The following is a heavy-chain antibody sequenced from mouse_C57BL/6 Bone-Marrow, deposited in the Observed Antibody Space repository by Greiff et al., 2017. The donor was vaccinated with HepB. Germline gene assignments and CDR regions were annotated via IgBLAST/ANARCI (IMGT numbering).Heavy chain of an antibody. CDR2: IDPSDSYT. CDR1: GYTFTSYW. CDR3: ALRFWFAY. J-gene: IGHJ3*01. V-gene: IGHV1-50*01. D-gene: IGHD1-1*01. Sequence: VQLQQPGAELVKPGASVKLSCKASGYTFTSYWMQWVKQRPGQGLEWIGEIDPSDSYTNYNQKFKGKATLTVDTSSSTAYMQLSSLTSEDSAVYYCALRFWFAYWGQGTLVTVSA.